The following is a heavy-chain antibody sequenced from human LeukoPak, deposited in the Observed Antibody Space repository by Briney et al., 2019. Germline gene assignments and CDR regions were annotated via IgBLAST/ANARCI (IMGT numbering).Heavy chain of an antibody. CDR3: ARRKNGYYGSGSYYWFDP. J-gene: IGHJ5*02. CDR1: GGSISSYY. CDR2: IYYSGST. Sequence: SETLSLTCTVSGGSISSYYWSWIRQPPGKGLEWIGYIYYSGSTNYNPSLKSRVTISVDTSKNQFSLKLSSVTAADTAVYYCARRKNGYYGSGSYYWFDPWGQGTLVTVSS. D-gene: IGHD3-10*01. V-gene: IGHV4-59*08.